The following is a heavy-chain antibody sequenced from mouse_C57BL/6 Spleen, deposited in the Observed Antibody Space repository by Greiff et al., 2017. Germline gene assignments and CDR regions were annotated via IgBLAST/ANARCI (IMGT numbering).Heavy chain of an antibody. J-gene: IGHJ4*01. V-gene: IGHV1-69*01. Sequence: QVQLQQPGAELVMPGASVKLSCKASGYTFTSYWMHWVKQRPGQGLEWIGEIDPSDSYTNYNQKFKGKSTLTVDKSSSTAYMQLSSLTSEDSAVYYCARGYGNYEGAMDYWGQGTSVTVSS. CDR3: ARGYGNYEGAMDY. D-gene: IGHD2-10*02. CDR1: GYTFTSYW. CDR2: IDPSDSYT.